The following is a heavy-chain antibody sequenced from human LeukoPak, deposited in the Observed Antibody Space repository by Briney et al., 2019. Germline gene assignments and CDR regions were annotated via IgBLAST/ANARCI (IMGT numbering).Heavy chain of an antibody. V-gene: IGHV3-21*01. CDR3: AGAYDYVWGSYRYETDY. J-gene: IGHJ4*02. D-gene: IGHD3-16*02. CDR2: ISISSSYI. Sequence: PGGSLRLFCAASGFTFSRYRIIWLRQAPGKGLPWVSSISISSSYIHYADTVKGRFTISRDNAKNSLYRQMNSLRAEDTAVYYCAGAYDYVWGSYRYETDYWGQGTLVTVSS. CDR1: GFTFSRYR.